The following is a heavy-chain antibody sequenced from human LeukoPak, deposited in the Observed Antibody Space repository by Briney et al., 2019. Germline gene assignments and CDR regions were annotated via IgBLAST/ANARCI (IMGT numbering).Heavy chain of an antibody. V-gene: IGHV3-23*01. J-gene: IGHJ4*02. CDR2: ISGSGGST. CDR1: GFTFSSYA. D-gene: IGHD3-22*01. Sequence: PGGSLRLSCAASGFTFSSYAMSWVRQAPGKGLEWVSAISGSGGSTYYADSVKGRFTISRDNSKNTLYLQMNSLRAEDTAVYYCAKDEVQYYYDSSGADYWGQGTLLTVSS. CDR3: AKDEVQYYYDSSGADY.